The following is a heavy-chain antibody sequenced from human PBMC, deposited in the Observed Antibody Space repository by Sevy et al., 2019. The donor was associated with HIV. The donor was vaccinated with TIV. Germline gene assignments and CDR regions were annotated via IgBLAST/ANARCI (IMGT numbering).Heavy chain of an antibody. CDR2: FDPEDGDT. J-gene: IGHJ4*01. CDR3: TTMEYYHNIIGSSSGDY. V-gene: IGHV1-24*01. D-gene: IGHD3-22*01. CDR1: GYTLTKLD. Sequence: ASVKVSCKVSGYTLTKLDMHWVRQAPGKGLEWMGGFDPEDGDTFYAQKFQGRVTMTEDTSTDTAYMELSSLRSEDTAVYYCTTMEYYHNIIGSSSGDYWGQEPWSPSPQ.